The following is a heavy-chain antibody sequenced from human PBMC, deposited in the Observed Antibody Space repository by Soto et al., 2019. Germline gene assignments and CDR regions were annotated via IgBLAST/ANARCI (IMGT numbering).Heavy chain of an antibody. Sequence: GGSLRLSCAASGFTFSTYAMYWGRQAPGKGLEWVAVIWYDGSNKYYEDSVKGRFTISRDNSKNTLYLQMNSLRAEDTAVYYCARTYSSGWLDYWGQGTMVTVSS. CDR1: GFTFSTYA. V-gene: IGHV3-33*01. CDR2: IWYDGSNK. CDR3: ARTYSSGWLDY. J-gene: IGHJ4*02. D-gene: IGHD6-19*01.